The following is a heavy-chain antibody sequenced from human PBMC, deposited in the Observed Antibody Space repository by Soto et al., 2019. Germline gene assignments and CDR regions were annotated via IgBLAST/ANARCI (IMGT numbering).Heavy chain of an antibody. CDR1: GFTFRSYN. V-gene: IGHV3-48*02. D-gene: IGHD5-12*01. J-gene: IGHJ4*01. Sequence: GGSLRLSCAASGFTFRSYNMNWVRQAPGKGLDWVSYISSSSSTIYYAGSVKGRFTISRDNAKNSLYLQMNSLRDDDTAMYYCARGGTIAVTTIGDYWGQGTLVTVSS. CDR3: ARGGTIAVTTIGDY. CDR2: ISSSSSTI.